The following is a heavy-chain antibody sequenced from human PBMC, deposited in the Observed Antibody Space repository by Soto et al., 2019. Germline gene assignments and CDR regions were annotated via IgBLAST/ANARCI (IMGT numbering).Heavy chain of an antibody. CDR2: IYYSGST. D-gene: IGHD2-21*01. Sequence: SETLSLTCTVSGGSISSGGYYWSWIRQHPGKGLEWIGYIYYSGSTYYNPSLKSRVTISVDTSKNQFSLKLSSVTAADTAVYYCARVLYGDCDYFDYWGQGTLVTVSS. CDR1: GGSISSGGYY. J-gene: IGHJ4*02. CDR3: ARVLYGDCDYFDY. V-gene: IGHV4-31*03.